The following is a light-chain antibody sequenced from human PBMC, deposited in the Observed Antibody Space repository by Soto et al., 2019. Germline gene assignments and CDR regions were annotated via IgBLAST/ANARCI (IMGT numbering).Light chain of an antibody. CDR2: AAS. CDR1: QNINNY. Sequence: DIQMTQSTSSLSASVGDIVTITCQASQNINNYLNWYQQKAGKAPKLLIYAASSLQRGVPSTFSGGGSGTDFTLTISSLQPEDFATYYCQQSHSGITFGQGTRLEIK. V-gene: IGKV1-39*01. J-gene: IGKJ5*01. CDR3: QQSHSGIT.